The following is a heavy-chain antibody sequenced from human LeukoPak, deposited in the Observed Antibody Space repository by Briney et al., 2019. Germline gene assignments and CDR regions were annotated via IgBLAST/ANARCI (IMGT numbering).Heavy chain of an antibody. CDR3: VGSRSGSDPADAFDI. CDR2: ISSLSTHI. D-gene: IGHD3-10*01. V-gene: IGHV3-21*01. J-gene: IGHJ3*02. CDR1: GFSFSSYS. Sequence: GGSLRLSCAASGFSFSSYSMNWVRQAPGKGLEWVSYISSLSTHIHYADSVKGRFTISRDYAKNSLYLQMNSLRAEDTAVFHCVGSRSGSDPADAFDIWGQGTMVTVSS.